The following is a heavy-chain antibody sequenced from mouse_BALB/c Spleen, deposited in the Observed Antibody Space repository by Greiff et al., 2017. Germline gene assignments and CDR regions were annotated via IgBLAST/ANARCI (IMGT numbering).Heavy chain of an antibody. J-gene: IGHJ3*01. D-gene: IGHD2-2*01. CDR3: ARFGYDPFAY. Sequence: EVHLVESGGGLVQPGGSRKLSCAASGFTFSSFGMHWVRQAPEKGLEWVAYISSGSSTIYYADTVKGRFTISRDNPKNTLFLQMTSLRSEDTAMYYCARFGYDPFAYWGQGTLVTVSA. CDR1: GFTFSSFG. CDR2: ISSGSSTI. V-gene: IGHV5-17*02.